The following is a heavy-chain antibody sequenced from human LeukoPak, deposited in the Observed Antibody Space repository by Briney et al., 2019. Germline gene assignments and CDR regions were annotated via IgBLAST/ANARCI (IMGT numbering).Heavy chain of an antibody. D-gene: IGHD6-13*01. CDR3: ARSASIAAADSAEYFQH. J-gene: IGHJ1*01. CDR1: GGSFSGYY. Sequence: SETLSLTCAVYGGSFSGYYWSWIRQPPGKGLEWIGYIYYSGSTYYNPSLKSRVTISVDTSKNQFSLKLSSVTAADTAVYYCARSASIAAADSAEYFQHWGQGTLVTVSS. V-gene: IGHV4-34*09. CDR2: IYYSGST.